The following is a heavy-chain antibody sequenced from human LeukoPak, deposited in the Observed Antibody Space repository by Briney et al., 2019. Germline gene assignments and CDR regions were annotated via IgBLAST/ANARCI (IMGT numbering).Heavy chain of an antibody. J-gene: IGHJ1*01. D-gene: IGHD3-22*01. CDR1: GYSFTSYW. Sequence: GESLKISCKGSGYSFTSYWIAWVRQMPGEGLECMGIIYPGDSDTRYSPSFQGQVTISADKSINTAYLQWSSLKALDTAMYYCARLPSGYAPGYFHLWGQGTLVTVAS. CDR2: IYPGDSDT. V-gene: IGHV5-51*01. CDR3: ARLPSGYAPGYFHL.